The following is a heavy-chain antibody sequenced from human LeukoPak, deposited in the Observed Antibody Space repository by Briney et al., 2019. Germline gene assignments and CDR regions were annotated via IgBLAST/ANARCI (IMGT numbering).Heavy chain of an antibody. CDR1: AFIFSSYN. V-gene: IGHV3-30*18. CDR3: VKDGLMRFCDY. CDR2: ISHDGTNK. D-gene: IGHD2-8*01. J-gene: IGHJ4*02. Sequence: GRSLRLSCAASAFIFSSYNIHWVRQAPGKGLEWVALISHDGTNKQYADSVKGRFTISRDNSKNTLYLQMNSLRAEDTAVYYCVKDGLMRFCDYWGQRTLVTVSS.